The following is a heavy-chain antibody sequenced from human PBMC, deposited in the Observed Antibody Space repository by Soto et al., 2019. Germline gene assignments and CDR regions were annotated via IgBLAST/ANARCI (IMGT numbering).Heavy chain of an antibody. CDR3: ARVYCSGGSCYGIDY. J-gene: IGHJ4*02. V-gene: IGHV1-46*01. CDR1: GYTFTSYY. D-gene: IGHD2-15*01. CDR2: INPSGST. Sequence: QVQLVQSGAEVKKPGASVKVSCKASGYTFTSYYMHWVRQAPGQGLEWMGIINPSGSTTYAQKFQGRVTMTRDTSTSKVYMELSSLRSDDTAVYYCARVYCSGGSCYGIDYWGQGTLVTVSS.